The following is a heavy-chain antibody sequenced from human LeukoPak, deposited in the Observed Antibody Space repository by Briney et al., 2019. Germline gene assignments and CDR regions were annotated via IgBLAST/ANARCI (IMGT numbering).Heavy chain of an antibody. D-gene: IGHD3-22*01. CDR2: MYLSGTT. CDR3: AGLVGRYSSGLYYYYFDY. J-gene: IGHJ4*02. V-gene: IGHV4-4*02. CDR1: GDSINSLDL. Sequence: SETLSLTCTVSGDSINSLDLWSWVRQPPGRGLEWIGEMYLSGTTHSNPSVKSRVTISIDKSKNQFFLNLSSATAADTAVYYCAGLVGRYSSGLYYYYFDYWGQGNLVTVSS.